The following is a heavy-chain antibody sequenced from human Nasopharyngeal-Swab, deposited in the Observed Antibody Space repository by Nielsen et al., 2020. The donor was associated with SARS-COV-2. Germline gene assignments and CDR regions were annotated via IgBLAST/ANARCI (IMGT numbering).Heavy chain of an antibody. D-gene: IGHD2/OR15-2a*01. CDR3: ARGRGSSTSMIGY. V-gene: IGHV3-74*01. J-gene: IGHJ4*02. CDR2: INGDGISL. Sequence: GGSLRLSCAASGFTFSNYRMHWVRQAPGKGLVWVSRINGDGISLNYADFVKGRFTISTDNAKSTLYLEMNSLRAEDTAVYYCARGRGSSTSMIGYWGQGTPVTVSS. CDR1: GFTFSNYR.